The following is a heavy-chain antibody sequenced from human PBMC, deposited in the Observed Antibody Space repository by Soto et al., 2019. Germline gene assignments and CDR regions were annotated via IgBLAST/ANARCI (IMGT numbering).Heavy chain of an antibody. D-gene: IGHD3-3*01. J-gene: IGHJ5*02. Sequence: ASVKVSCKASGYTFTSYAMHWVRQAPVQRLEWMGWINGGNGNTQYSQNFQGRVTITRDTSASTAYMELSRLRSEDTAVYYCARSFGVVITNWFDPWGQGTLVTVSS. V-gene: IGHV1-3*01. CDR3: ARSFGVVITNWFDP. CDR1: GYTFTSYA. CDR2: INGGNGNT.